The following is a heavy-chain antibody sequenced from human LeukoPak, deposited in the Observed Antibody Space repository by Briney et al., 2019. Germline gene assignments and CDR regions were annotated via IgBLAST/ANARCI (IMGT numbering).Heavy chain of an antibody. CDR1: GGSVSSGSYY. V-gene: IGHV4-61*01. CDR3: ARVGITDDY. D-gene: IGHD3-22*01. Sequence: RPSETLSLTCTVSGGSVSSGSYYWSWIRQPPGKGLEWIGYIYYSGSTNYNPSLKSRVTISVDTSKNQFSLKLSSVTAADTAVYYCARVGITDDYWGQGTLVTVSS. J-gene: IGHJ4*02. CDR2: IYYSGST.